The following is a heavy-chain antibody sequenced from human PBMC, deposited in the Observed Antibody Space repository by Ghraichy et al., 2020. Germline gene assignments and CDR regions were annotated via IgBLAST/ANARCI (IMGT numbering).Heavy chain of an antibody. CDR2: ISGSGSVT. V-gene: IGHV3-23*01. CDR1: GFTFSDYA. CDR3: AKGIGAAGHSHYFNY. Sequence: GGSLRLSCVASGFTFSDYAMAWVRQAPGKGLEWVSAISGSGSVTYYANSVKGRSTISRDNSKNTLYLQMDSLRAEDTALYYCAKGIGAAGHSHYFNYWGQGTLVTVSS. J-gene: IGHJ4*02. D-gene: IGHD6-13*01.